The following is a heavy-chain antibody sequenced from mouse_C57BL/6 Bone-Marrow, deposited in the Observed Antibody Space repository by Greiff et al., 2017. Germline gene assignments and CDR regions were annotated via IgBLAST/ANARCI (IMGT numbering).Heavy chain of an antibody. CDR2: INPYNGGT. Sequence: VQLKESGPVLVKPGASVKMSCKASGYTFTDYYMNWVKQSLGKSLEWIGVINPYNGGTSYNQKFKGKATLTVDKSSSTAYMELNSLTSEDSAVYYCARWMDDWGKGTSVTVSS. J-gene: IGHJ4*01. V-gene: IGHV1-19*01. CDR1: GYTFTDYY. CDR3: ARWMDD.